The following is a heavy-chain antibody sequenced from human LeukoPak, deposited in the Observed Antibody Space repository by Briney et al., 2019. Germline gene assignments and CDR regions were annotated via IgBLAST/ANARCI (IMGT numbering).Heavy chain of an antibody. D-gene: IGHD1-1*01. V-gene: IGHV3-21*01. CDR3: ARVSGRLERQSDLDF. Sequence: GGSLRLSCAASGFTLSSYSMNWVRQAPGKGLEWGSAIDPSRYYIYYGDSVRGRSAISRDNAKNSLYLKINSLRAEDTAVYYCARVSGRLERQSDLDFWGQGTLVTVSS. J-gene: IGHJ4*02. CDR2: IDPSRYYI. CDR1: GFTLSSYS.